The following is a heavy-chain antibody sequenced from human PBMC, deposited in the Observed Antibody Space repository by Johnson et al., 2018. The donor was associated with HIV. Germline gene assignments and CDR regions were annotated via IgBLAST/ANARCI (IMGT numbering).Heavy chain of an antibody. CDR2: IKSKTDGGTT. V-gene: IGHV3-15*01. D-gene: IGHD6-13*01. Sequence: VQLVESGGGLVKPGGSLRLSCAASGLTFSNAWMSWVRQAPGKGLEWVGRIKSKTDGGTTDYAAPVKGRFTISRDDSKNTLYLQMNSLRAEDTAVYYCASLITAAGDDAFDIWGQGTMVTVSS. CDR1: GLTFSNAW. J-gene: IGHJ3*02. CDR3: ASLITAAGDDAFDI.